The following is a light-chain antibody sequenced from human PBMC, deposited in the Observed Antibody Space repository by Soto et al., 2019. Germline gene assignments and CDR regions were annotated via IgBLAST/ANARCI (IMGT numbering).Light chain of an antibody. CDR3: QQRSNWPPLLT. CDR1: QAISRW. CDR2: DAS. J-gene: IGKJ4*01. Sequence: TQSPSTLSASVGDRVTIACRASQAISRWLAWYQQKPGQAPRLLIYDASNRATGIPARFSGSGSGTDFTLTISSLEPEDFAVYYCQQRSNWPPLLTFGGGTKV. V-gene: IGKV3-11*01.